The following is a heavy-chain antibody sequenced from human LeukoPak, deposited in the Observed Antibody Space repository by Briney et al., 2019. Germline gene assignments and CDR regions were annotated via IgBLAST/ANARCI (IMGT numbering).Heavy chain of an antibody. V-gene: IGHV4-39*01. CDR1: GGSISGSNYY. CDR3: ARPISGWWYFDL. J-gene: IGHJ2*01. CDR2: IYYSGST. Sequence: SETLSLTCTVSGGSISGSNYYWGWIRQSPGKGLEWLGNIYYSGSTYYNPSLKSRVTISVDTSKNQFSLKLSSVTAADTAVYYCARPISGWWYFDLRGRGTLVTVSS. D-gene: IGHD6-19*01.